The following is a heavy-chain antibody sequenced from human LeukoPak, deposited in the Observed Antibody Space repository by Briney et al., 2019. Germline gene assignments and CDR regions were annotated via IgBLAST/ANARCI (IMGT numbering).Heavy chain of an antibody. D-gene: IGHD3-3*01. CDR1: GYTFTGYY. CDR3: ATTPGLGRFLEWLPRNYYYGMDV. V-gene: IGHV1-2*02. CDR2: INPNSGGT. Sequence: AASVKVSCKASGYTFTGYYMYWVRQAPGQGLEWMGWINPNSGGTNYAQKFQGRVTMTRDTSISTAYMELSRLRSDDTAVYYCATTPGLGRFLEWLPRNYYYGMDVWGQGTTVTVSS. J-gene: IGHJ6*02.